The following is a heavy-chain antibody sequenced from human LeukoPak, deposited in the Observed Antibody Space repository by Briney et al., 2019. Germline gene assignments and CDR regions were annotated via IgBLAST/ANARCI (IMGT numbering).Heavy chain of an antibody. D-gene: IGHD3-9*01. J-gene: IGHJ6*03. CDR2: MNPNSGNT. Sequence: ASVKVSCKASGYTFTSYDINWVRQATGQGLEWMGWMNPNSGNTGYAQKFQGRVTMTRNTSISTAYMELSSLRSEDTAVYYCARAPHRSNTYYDILTGHYNGGYYYYMDVWGKGTTVTISS. CDR1: GYTFTSYD. V-gene: IGHV1-8*01. CDR3: ARAPHRSNTYYDILTGHYNGGYYYYMDV.